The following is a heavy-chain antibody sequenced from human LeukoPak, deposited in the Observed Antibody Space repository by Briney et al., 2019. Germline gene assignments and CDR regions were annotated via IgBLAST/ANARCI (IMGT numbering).Heavy chain of an antibody. CDR2: IRGSDDST. V-gene: IGHV3-23*01. D-gene: IGHD6-19*01. CDR1: GFTFSSSA. J-gene: IGHJ6*02. Sequence: QPGGSLRLSCAASGFTFSSSAMNWVRQAPGKGLEWVSAIRGSDDSTYYADSVKGRFSISRDISKNTLFLQMNSLRAEDTAVYYCAKAEGQWRYYYYGMDVWGHGTMVSVS. CDR3: AKAEGQWRYYYYGMDV.